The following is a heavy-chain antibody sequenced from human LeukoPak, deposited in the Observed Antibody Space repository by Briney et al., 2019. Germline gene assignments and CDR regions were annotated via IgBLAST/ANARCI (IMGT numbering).Heavy chain of an antibody. D-gene: IGHD6-13*01. Sequence: SETLSLTCTVSGGSISSGSYYWSWIRQPAGKGLEWIGSIYYSGSTYYNPSLKSRVTISVDTSKNQFSLKLSSVTAADTAVYYCAKVPKYSSSWYGETNAFDIWGQGTMVTVSS. J-gene: IGHJ3*02. CDR2: IYYSGST. V-gene: IGHV4-39*07. CDR3: AKVPKYSSSWYGETNAFDI. CDR1: GGSISSGSYY.